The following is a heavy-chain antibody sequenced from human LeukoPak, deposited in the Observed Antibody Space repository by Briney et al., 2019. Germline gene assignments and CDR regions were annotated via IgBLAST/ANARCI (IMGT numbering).Heavy chain of an antibody. CDR1: GYTFTGYY. D-gene: IGHD3-10*01. J-gene: IGHJ4*02. Sequence: ASVKVSCKASGYTFTGYYMHWVRQAPGQGLEWMGWINPNSGGTNYAQKFQGRVTMTRDTSISTAYMELSRLRSDDTAVYYCAREVGFGSRGKNYFDYWGQGTLVTVSS. V-gene: IGHV1-2*02. CDR2: INPNSGGT. CDR3: AREVGFGSRGKNYFDY.